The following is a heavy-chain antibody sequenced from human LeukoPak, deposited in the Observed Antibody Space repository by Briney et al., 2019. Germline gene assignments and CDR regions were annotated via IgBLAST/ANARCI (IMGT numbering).Heavy chain of an antibody. CDR1: GGTFNSYS. Sequence: EASVKVSCKASGGTFNSYSISWVRQAPGQGLEWMGGFIPVFGTPNYAQKFQGRVTITTDESTSTVYMEVSSLRSVDTAVYYCARVTLDNTPPYFSYMDVWGKGTTVTVSS. CDR2: FIPVFGTP. CDR3: ARVTLDNTPPYFSYMDV. D-gene: IGHD2-15*01. J-gene: IGHJ6*03. V-gene: IGHV1-69*05.